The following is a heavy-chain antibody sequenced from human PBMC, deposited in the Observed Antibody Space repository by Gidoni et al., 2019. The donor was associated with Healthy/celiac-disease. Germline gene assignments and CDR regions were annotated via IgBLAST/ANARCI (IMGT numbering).Heavy chain of an antibody. CDR3: ARSFITPDAFDI. Sequence: QVQLVQSGAEVKKPGASVKVSCKASVYTFTSYYMHWVRQAPGQGLEWMGIINPSGGSTSYAQKFQGRVTMTRDTSTSTVYMELSSLRSEDTAVYYCARSFITPDAFDIWGQGTMVTVSS. CDR2: INPSGGST. V-gene: IGHV1-46*01. D-gene: IGHD3-22*01. CDR1: VYTFTSYY. J-gene: IGHJ3*02.